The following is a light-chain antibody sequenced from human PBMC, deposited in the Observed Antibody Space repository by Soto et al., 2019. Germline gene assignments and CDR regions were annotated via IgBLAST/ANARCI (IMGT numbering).Light chain of an antibody. J-gene: IGKJ5*01. CDR3: QQYNNWPFS. V-gene: IGKV1-5*03. CDR1: QSISSW. CDR2: RAS. Sequence: DIQMTQSPSTLSASVGDRVTIACRASQSISSWMAWYQQKPGIAPKLLIYRASSLGSGVPSRFSGSGSGTEFTLTISGLQSEDSAVYFCQQYNNWPFSFGQGTRLEIK.